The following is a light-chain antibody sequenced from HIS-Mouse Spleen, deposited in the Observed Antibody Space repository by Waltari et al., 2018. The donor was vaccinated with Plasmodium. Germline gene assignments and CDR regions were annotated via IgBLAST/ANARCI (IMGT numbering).Light chain of an antibody. CDR1: HSVSSN. CDR3: QQYNNWPPWT. CDR2: GAS. J-gene: IGKJ1*01. V-gene: IGKV3-15*01. Sequence: EIVMTQSPATLSVSPGERATLSCRASHSVSSNLAWYQQKPGQAPRLLIYGASTRATGSPARFSGSGSGTEFTLTISSMQSEDFAVYYCQQYNNWPPWTFGQGTKVEIK.